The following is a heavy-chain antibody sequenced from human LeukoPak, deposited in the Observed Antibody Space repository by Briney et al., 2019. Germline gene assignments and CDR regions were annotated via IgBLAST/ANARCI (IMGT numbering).Heavy chain of an antibody. J-gene: IGHJ5*02. D-gene: IGHD3-10*01. CDR3: ARVRATYYYGSGSYWFDP. CDR2: INPSGGST. CDR1: GYTFTSYY. Sequence: ASVKVSCKASGYTFTSYYMHWVRQAPGQGLEWMGIINPSGGSTSYAQKFQGRVTMTRDTSTSTVYMELSSLRSEDTAAYYCARVRATYYYGSGSYWFDPWGQGTLVTVSS. V-gene: IGHV1-46*01.